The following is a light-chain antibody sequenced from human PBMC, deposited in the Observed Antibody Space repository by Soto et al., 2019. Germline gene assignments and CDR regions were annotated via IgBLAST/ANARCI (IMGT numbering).Light chain of an antibody. J-gene: IGKJ3*01. Sequence: EIVLTQSPGTLYLSPGESATLSCRASQSVSSSQVAWYQQKPGQAPRLLIYGASSRATGIPDRFSGSGSGTDFTLTISRLEPEDFAVYYCQQFGSSPGFTFGPGTKVDIK. V-gene: IGKV3-20*01. CDR1: QSVSSSQ. CDR2: GAS. CDR3: QQFGSSPGFT.